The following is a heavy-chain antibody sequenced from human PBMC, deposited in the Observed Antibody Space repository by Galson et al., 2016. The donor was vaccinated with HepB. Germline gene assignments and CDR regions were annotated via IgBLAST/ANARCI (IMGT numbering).Heavy chain of an antibody. Sequence: SLRLSCAASGFTFSSYVMYWVRQAPGKGLEYVSGISSIGDSTYYGKSVRGRFSISRDNSKNTLYLQMGTLRAEDMAVYYCARGAGGVELAGPYHYYYMDVWGKGTTVTVS. V-gene: IGHV3-64*01. CDR1: GFTFSSYV. J-gene: IGHJ6*03. CDR2: ISSIGDST. D-gene: IGHD2-2*01. CDR3: ARGAGGVELAGPYHYYYMDV.